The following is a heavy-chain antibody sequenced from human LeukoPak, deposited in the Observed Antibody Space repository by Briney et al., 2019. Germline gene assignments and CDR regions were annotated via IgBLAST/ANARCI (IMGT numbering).Heavy chain of an antibody. D-gene: IGHD3-22*01. CDR3: ASGFMGYDRSGYYDDAFDI. Sequence: ASVQVSCKASGYSFTDYYIHWVRLAPGKGLEWMGWINPKTGGTNYAQKFQGRVSMTRETSITTPYMEMRRLRSDDTAVYYCASGFMGYDRSGYYDDAFDIWGQGTMVTVSS. J-gene: IGHJ3*02. CDR2: INPKTGGT. V-gene: IGHV1-2*02. CDR1: GYSFTDYY.